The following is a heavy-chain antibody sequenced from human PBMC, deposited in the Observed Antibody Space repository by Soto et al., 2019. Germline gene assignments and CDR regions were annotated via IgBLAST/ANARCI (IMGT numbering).Heavy chain of an antibody. CDR1: GFTFSSYG. V-gene: IGHV3-30*18. CDR3: AKDFGLPWLLYDFWSGYPGY. CDR2: ISYDGSNK. D-gene: IGHD3-3*01. J-gene: IGHJ4*02. Sequence: PGGSLRLSFAASGFTFSSYGMHWVRQAPGKGLEWVAVISYDGSNKYYADSVKGRFTISRDNSKNTLYLQMNSLRAEDTAVYYCAKDFGLPWLLYDFWSGYPGYWGQGTLVTVSS.